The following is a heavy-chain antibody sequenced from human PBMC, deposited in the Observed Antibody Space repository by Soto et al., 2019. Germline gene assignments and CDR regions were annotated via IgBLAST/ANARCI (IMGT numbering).Heavy chain of an antibody. D-gene: IGHD2-2*02. CDR3: AREQVVPAAIRGYYYYYGMDV. CDR2: ISYDGSNK. V-gene: IGHV3-30-3*01. J-gene: IGHJ6*02. Sequence: GGSLRLSCAASGFTFSSYAMHWVRQAPGKGLEWVAVISYDGSNKYYADSVKGRFTISRDNSKNTLYLQMNSLRAEDTAVYYCAREQVVPAAIRGYYYYYGMDVWGQGTTVTVSS. CDR1: GFTFSSYA.